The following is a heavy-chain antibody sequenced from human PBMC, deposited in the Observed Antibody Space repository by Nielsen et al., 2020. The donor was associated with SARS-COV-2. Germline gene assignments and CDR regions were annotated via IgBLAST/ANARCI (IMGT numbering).Heavy chain of an antibody. J-gene: IGHJ4*02. CDR3: ARVYYYDSSGYYPAPFFDY. D-gene: IGHD3-22*01. CDR2: INHSGST. V-gene: IGHV4-34*01. Sequence: WIRQPPGKGLEWIGEINHSGSTNYNPPLKSRVTISVDRSKNQFSLKLSSVTAADTAVYYCARVYYYDSSGYYPAPFFDYWGQGTLVTVSS.